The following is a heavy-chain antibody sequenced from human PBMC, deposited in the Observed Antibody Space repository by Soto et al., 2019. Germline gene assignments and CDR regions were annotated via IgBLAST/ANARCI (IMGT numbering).Heavy chain of an antibody. CDR3: ASQTYYDFWSGFKTFDY. D-gene: IGHD3-3*01. CDR2: ISYDGSNK. V-gene: IGHV3-30-3*01. Sequence: QVQLVESGGGVVQPGRSLRLSCAASGFTFSSYAMHWVRQAPGKGLEWVAVISYDGSNKYYADSVKGRFTISRDNSKNPLYLQMNSLRAEDTAVYYCASQTYYDFWSGFKTFDYWGQGTLVTVSS. J-gene: IGHJ4*02. CDR1: GFTFSSYA.